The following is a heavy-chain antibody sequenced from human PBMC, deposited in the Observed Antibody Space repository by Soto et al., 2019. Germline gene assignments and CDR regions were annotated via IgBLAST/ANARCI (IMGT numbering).Heavy chain of an antibody. J-gene: IGHJ4*02. CDR1: GYTFSSFG. CDR3: ARDLLRDTWQTNYFDF. V-gene: IGHV1-18*01. D-gene: IGHD2-15*01. Sequence: SVKVSCKTTGYTFSSFGVSWVRQAPGHGLEWVGWISSYNDDKKYAQKFQGRVTITKDTSTNTAYMELRSLTSDDTGVYYCARDLLRDTWQTNYFDFWGQGTPVTVSS. CDR2: ISSYNDDK.